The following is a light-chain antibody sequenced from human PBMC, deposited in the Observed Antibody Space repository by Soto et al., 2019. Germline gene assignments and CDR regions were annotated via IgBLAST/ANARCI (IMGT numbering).Light chain of an antibody. J-gene: IGKJ4*01. CDR2: GAS. V-gene: IGKV3-20*01. CDR1: QSISSSF. Sequence: EFVLTQSPGKLSLSTGERATISCRASQSISSSFLAWYQQKPGQAPRLLIYGASSRGTGIPDRFSGSGSGTDFTLTISRLEPEDFAVYYCQQYGSSPPLTFGGGTKVEIK. CDR3: QQYGSSPPLT.